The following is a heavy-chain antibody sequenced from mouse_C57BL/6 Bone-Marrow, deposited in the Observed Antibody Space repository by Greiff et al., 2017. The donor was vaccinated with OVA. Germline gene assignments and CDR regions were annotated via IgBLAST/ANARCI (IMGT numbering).Heavy chain of an antibody. CDR3: TMMVTTNVDY. Sequence: VQLQQSGAELVRPGASVKLSCTASGFNIQDDYMHWVKQRPEQGLEWIGWIDPENGDTEYASKFQGKATITADTSSNTAYLQLSSLTSEDTAVDYCTMMVTTNVDYWGQGTTLTVSS. V-gene: IGHV14-4*01. J-gene: IGHJ2*01. D-gene: IGHD2-2*01. CDR1: GFNIQDDY. CDR2: IDPENGDT.